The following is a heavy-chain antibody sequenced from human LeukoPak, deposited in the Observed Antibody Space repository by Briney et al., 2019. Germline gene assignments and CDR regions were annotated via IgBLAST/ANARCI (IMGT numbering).Heavy chain of an antibody. V-gene: IGHV4-59*08. D-gene: IGHD3-22*01. CDR3: ARAPHYYDSSGYLFYYYYGMDV. CDR2: IYYSGST. CDR1: GGSISSYY. J-gene: IGHJ6*02. Sequence: SETLSLTCTVSGGSISSYYWSWIRQPPGKGLEWIGYIYYSGSTNYNPSLKSRVTISVDTSKNRFSLKLSSVTAADTAVYYCARAPHYYDSSGYLFYYYYGMDVWGQGTTVTVSS.